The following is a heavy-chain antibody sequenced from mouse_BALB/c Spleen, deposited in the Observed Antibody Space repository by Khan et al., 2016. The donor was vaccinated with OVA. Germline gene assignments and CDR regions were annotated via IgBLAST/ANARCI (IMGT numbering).Heavy chain of an antibody. CDR1: GYTFTTYW. Sequence: VQLQQSGTELAKPGASVKMSCKASGYTFTTYWMHWVKQRPGQGLEWIGYINPPSGYTDYNEKFKDKATLSAAKSSRTAYMQLRSLTSEDSAVNYCARDRIDYWGQGTTLTVSS. V-gene: IGHV1-7*01. J-gene: IGHJ2*01. CDR2: INPPSGYT. CDR3: ARDRIDY.